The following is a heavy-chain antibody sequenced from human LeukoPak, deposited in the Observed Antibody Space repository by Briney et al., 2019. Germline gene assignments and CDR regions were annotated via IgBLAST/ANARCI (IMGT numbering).Heavy chain of an antibody. CDR2: ISYAGSDQ. V-gene: IGHV3-30*01. CDR3: ARDFRPYSNDFDY. J-gene: IGHJ4*02. CDR1: GFIFSNFA. Sequence: PGGSLRLSCAASGFIFSNFAMHWVRQAPGKGLEWVAFISYAGSDQYFADSVKGRFTISRDNSKNTLYLQMHSLRVEDTAVYYCARDFRPYSNDFDYWGQGTLVTVSS. D-gene: IGHD2/OR15-2a*01.